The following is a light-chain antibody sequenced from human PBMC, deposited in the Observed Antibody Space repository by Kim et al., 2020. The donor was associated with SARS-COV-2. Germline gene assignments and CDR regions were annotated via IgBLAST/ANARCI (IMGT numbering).Light chain of an antibody. Sequence: EIVMTQSPATLSVSPGERATLSCRASQSVSNNLAWYQQKRGQAPRLLIYGASNRATDIPARFSGSGSGTEFTLTISSLQSEDFAVYHCQQYNGWPYTFGQGTKLEI. CDR3: QQYNGWPYT. CDR2: GAS. V-gene: IGKV3-15*01. J-gene: IGKJ2*01. CDR1: QSVSNN.